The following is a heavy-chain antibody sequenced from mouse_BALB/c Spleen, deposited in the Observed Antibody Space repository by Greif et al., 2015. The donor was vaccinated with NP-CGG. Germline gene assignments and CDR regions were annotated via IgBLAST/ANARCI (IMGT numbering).Heavy chain of an antibody. Sequence: VQGVESGAELVRPGASVKLSCKASGYTFTSYWINWVKQRPGQGLEWIGNIYPSDSYTNYNQKFKDKATLTVDKSSSTAYMQLSSPTSEDSAVYYCTTVVATWWYFDVWGAGTTVTVSS. CDR2: IYPSDSYT. CDR3: TTVVATWWYFDV. D-gene: IGHD1-1*01. CDR1: GYTFTSYW. V-gene: IGHV1-69*02. J-gene: IGHJ1*01.